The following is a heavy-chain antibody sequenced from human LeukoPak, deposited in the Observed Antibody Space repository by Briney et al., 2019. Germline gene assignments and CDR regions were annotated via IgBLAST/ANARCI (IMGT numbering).Heavy chain of an antibody. D-gene: IGHD1-26*01. Sequence: GGSLRLSCAASGFTFSDYYMTWIRQAPGKGLEWVSYISPSGITTYYTDSVKGRFTISRDNAKNSLSLQNNSLRVDDTALYYCARAYTGSFSGTLQYWGRGTLVTVSS. CDR2: ISPSGITT. CDR3: ARAYTGSFSGTLQY. J-gene: IGHJ4*02. CDR1: GFTFSDYY. V-gene: IGHV3-11*04.